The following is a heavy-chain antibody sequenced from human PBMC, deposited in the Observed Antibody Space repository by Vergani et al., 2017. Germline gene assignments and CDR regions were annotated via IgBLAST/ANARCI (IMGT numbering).Heavy chain of an antibody. CDR1: GGTFSSYA. CDR3: ARDRNIVVVPAATRPTDYYGMDV. V-gene: IGHV1-69*09. CDR2: IIPILGIA. Sequence: QVQLVQSGAEVKKPGSSVKVSCKASGGTFSSYAISWVRQAPGQGLEWMGRIIPILGIANYAPKFQGRVTITADKSTSTAYMELSSLRSEDTAVYYCARDRNIVVVPAATRPTDYYGMDVWGQGTTVTVSS. J-gene: IGHJ6*02. D-gene: IGHD2-2*01.